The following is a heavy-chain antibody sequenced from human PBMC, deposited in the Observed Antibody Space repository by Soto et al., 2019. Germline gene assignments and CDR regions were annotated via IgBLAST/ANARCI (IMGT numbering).Heavy chain of an antibody. J-gene: IGHJ4*02. CDR2: IIPILGIA. CDR1: GGTFSSYT. Sequence: QVQLVQSGAEVKKPGSSVKVSCKASGGTFSSYTISWVRQAPGQGLEWMGRIIPILGIANYAQKFQGRVTITADKSTSTAYMELSSLRSEDTAVYYFARSDYGGKIDYWGQGTLVTVSS. V-gene: IGHV1-69*02. D-gene: IGHD4-17*01. CDR3: ARSDYGGKIDY.